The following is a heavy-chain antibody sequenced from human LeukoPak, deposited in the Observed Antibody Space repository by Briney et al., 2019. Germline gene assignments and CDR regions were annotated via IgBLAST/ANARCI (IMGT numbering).Heavy chain of an antibody. V-gene: IGHV3-30-3*01. D-gene: IGHD3-10*01. CDR3: AREGGSGTPPGDY. Sequence: PGGSLRLSCAASGLTFTKAWMGWVRQAPGKGLEWVAVISYDGSNKYYADSVKGRFTISRDNSKNTLYLQMNSLRAEDTAVYYCAREGGSGTPPGDYWGQGTLVTVSS. J-gene: IGHJ4*02. CDR2: ISYDGSNK. CDR1: GLTFTKAW.